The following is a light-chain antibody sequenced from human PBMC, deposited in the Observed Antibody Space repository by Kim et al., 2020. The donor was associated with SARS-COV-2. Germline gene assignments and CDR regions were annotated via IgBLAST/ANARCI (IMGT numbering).Light chain of an antibody. V-gene: IGKV1-39*01. CDR2: DEY. Sequence: SAYVGDRDNIKCRASQSISSYLNWYQQKPGKAPKILIYDEYSLQSGVPSRFSGSGSGTDFTLTISSLQPEDFATYYCQQSYSTPYTFGQETKLEI. CDR3: QQSYSTPYT. J-gene: IGKJ2*01. CDR1: QSISSY.